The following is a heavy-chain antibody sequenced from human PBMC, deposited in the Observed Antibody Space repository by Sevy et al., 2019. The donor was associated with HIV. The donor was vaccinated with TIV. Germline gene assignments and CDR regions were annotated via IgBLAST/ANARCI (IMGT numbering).Heavy chain of an antibody. CDR3: ARDGGYSIKWYPLY. CDR1: GFAFSSHA. J-gene: IGHJ4*01. D-gene: IGHD6-13*01. V-gene: IGHV3-30-3*01. CDR2: ISYEGTET. Sequence: GGSLRLSCAASGFAFSSHAMHWVRQAPGKGLEWVAVISYEGTETFYAASVEGRFTISRDNSKNMLSLQINSLRPEDTAWYYRARDGGYSIKWYPLYWGHGTLVTVSS.